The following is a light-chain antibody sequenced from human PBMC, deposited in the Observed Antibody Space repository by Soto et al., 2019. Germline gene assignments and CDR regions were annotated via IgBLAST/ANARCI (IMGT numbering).Light chain of an antibody. CDR3: CSYAGSYTFNRV. Sequence: QSVLTQPRSVSGSPGQSVTISCTGTSSDVGGYNYVSWYQQHPGKAPKLMIYDVSKRPSGVPDRFSGSKSGNTASLTISGLQAEDEADYYCCSYAGSYTFNRVFGGGTKLTVL. J-gene: IGLJ3*02. V-gene: IGLV2-11*01. CDR2: DVS. CDR1: SSDVGGYNY.